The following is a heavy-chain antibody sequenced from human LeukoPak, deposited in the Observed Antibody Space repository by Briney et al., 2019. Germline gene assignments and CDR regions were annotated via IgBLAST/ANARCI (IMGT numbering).Heavy chain of an antibody. J-gene: IGHJ4*02. D-gene: IGHD6-13*01. CDR2: INPSSGST. Sequence: ASVKVSCKASGYTVTSYYMHWVRQAPGQGLEWMGIINPSSGSTSYAQKFQGRVTMTRDTSTSTVYMELSSLRSEDTAVYYCASGLVRTYYVDYWGQGTLVTVSS. V-gene: IGHV1-46*01. CDR3: ASGLVRTYYVDY. CDR1: GYTVTSYY.